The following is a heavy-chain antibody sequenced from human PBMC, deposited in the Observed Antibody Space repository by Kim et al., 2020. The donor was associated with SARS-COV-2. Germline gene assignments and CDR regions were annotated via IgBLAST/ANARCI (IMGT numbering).Heavy chain of an antibody. J-gene: IGHJ2*01. CDR1: GFTFDDYR. V-gene: IGHV3-20*01. Sequence: GGSLRLSCAASGFTFDDYRMSWVRQAPGKGLEWVSGINWNGGSTGYADSVKGRFTISRDNAKNSLYLQMNSLRAEDTALYHCARVGGIQQHWYFDLWCRGTLVTVSS. CDR2: INWNGGST. CDR3: ARVGGIQQHWYFDL. D-gene: IGHD2-15*01.